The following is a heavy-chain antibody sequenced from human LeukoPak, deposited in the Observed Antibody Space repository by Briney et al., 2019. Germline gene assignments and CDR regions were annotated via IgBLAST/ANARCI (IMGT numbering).Heavy chain of an antibody. D-gene: IGHD2-2*01. V-gene: IGHV1-69*13. CDR3: ARGLEEYQLPILYYYYYMDV. CDR1: GGTFSSYA. J-gene: IGHJ6*03. Sequence: SVKVSCKASGGTFSSYAISWVRQAPGQGLEWMGGIIPIFGTANYAQKFQGRVTITADESTSTAYMELSSLRSADTAVYYCARGLEEYQLPILYYYYYMDVWGKGTTVTVSS. CDR2: IIPIFGTA.